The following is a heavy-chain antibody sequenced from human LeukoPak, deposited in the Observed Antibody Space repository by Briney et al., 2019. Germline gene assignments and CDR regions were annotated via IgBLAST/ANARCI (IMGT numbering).Heavy chain of an antibody. CDR2: IGTAGDT. CDR3: ARVAKERVGGVYYFDY. Sequence: TGGSLRLSCAASGFTFSNYYMHWVRQATGKGLEWVSAIGTAGDTYYTGSVKGRFTISRENAKNSLYLQMNSLRAGDTAVYYCARVAKERVGGVYYFDYWGQGTLVTVSS. J-gene: IGHJ4*02. CDR1: GFTFSNYY. V-gene: IGHV3-13*01. D-gene: IGHD1-1*01.